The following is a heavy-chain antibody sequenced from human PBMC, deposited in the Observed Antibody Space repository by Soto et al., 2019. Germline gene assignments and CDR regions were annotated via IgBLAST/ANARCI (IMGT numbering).Heavy chain of an antibody. CDR2: IYYSGSA. CDR3: ARAGAATLSDF. Sequence: SETLSLTCTVSGGSISNYYWSWIRQPPGKGLEWIGYIYYSGSANYNPSLKSRVTISVDTSKSQFSLKLSSVTAADTAVYYCARAGAATLSDFWGQGTLVTSPQ. V-gene: IGHV4-59*01. J-gene: IGHJ4*02. CDR1: GGSISNYY. D-gene: IGHD2-15*01.